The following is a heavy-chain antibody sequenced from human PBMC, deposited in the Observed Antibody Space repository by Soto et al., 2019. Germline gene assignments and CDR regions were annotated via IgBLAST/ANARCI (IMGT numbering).Heavy chain of an antibody. CDR2: ISAYNGDT. CDR3: ARPLDYYYYAMDA. V-gene: IGHV1-18*01. Sequence: QVKLVQSGVEVKRPGASVKVSCKASGYTFSSFGITWVRQAPGQGLEWMGWISAYNGDTNYAQKFLGRVTMTTDTSTTSAYMELRSLRSDDTAVYYCARPLDYYYYAMDAWGQGTTVTVSS. CDR1: GYTFSSFG. J-gene: IGHJ6*02.